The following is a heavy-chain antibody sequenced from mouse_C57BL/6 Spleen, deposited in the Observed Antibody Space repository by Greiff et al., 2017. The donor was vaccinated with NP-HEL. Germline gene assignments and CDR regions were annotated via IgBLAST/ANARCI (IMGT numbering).Heavy chain of an antibody. CDR3: ARRYNNPEYAMDY. CDR2: IHPNSGST. Sequence: QVQLQQPGAELVKPGASVKLSCKASGYTFTSYWMHWVKQRPGQGLEWIGMIHPNSGSTNYNEKFKSKATLTVDKSSSTAYMQLSSLTSEDSAVYYCARRYNNPEYAMDYWGQGTSVTVSS. J-gene: IGHJ4*01. D-gene: IGHD1-1*01. CDR1: GYTFTSYW. V-gene: IGHV1-64*01.